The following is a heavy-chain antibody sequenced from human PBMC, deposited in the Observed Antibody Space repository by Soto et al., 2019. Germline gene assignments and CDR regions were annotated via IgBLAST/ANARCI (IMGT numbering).Heavy chain of an antibody. D-gene: IGHD2-8*01. CDR3: ARGGHCIDGDCLYYFDS. J-gene: IGHJ4*02. Sequence: QVQLVQSGAEVKKPGASVKVSCKTSGDTFTSYDINWVRQATGQGLEWMGRMNPFTGNTDYVWKFQGRVTMTRNTSISTAYMELSRLRFEDTAVYYCARGGHCIDGDCLYYFDSWGQGTLVTVSS. CDR1: GDTFTSYD. V-gene: IGHV1-8*01. CDR2: MNPFTGNT.